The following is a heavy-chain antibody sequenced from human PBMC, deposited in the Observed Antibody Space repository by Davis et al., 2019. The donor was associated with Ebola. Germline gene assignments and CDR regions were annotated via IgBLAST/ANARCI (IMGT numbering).Heavy chain of an antibody. V-gene: IGHV1-69*04. CDR2: IIPILGIA. D-gene: IGHD3-3*01. CDR3: ARYTPPDFWSGYYFDY. Sequence: SVKVSCKASGGTFSSYAISWVRQAPGQGLEWMGRIIPILGIANYAQKFQGRVTITADKSTSTAYMELSSLRSEDTAVYYCARYTPPDFWSGYYFDYWGQGPRSPSPQ. CDR1: GGTFSSYA. J-gene: IGHJ4*02.